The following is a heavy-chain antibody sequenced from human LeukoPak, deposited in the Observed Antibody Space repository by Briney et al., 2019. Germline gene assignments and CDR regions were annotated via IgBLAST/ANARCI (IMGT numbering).Heavy chain of an antibody. CDR3: AREGVGAFFDY. CDR1: GFTFSSYA. V-gene: IGHV3-30-3*01. J-gene: IGHJ4*02. CDR2: ISYDGGNK. Sequence: GGSLRLSCAASGFTFSSYAMHWVRQAPGKGLEWVAVISYDGGNKYYADSVKGRFTISRDNSKNTLYLQMNSLRAEDTAVYYCAREGVGAFFDYWGQGTLVTVSS. D-gene: IGHD3-10*01.